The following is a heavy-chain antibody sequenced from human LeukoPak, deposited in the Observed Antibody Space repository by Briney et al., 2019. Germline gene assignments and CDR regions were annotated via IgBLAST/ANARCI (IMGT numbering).Heavy chain of an antibody. J-gene: IGHJ4*02. CDR2: ISPTGSTT. CDR1: GFTFSDFD. V-gene: IGHV3-74*01. D-gene: IGHD6-6*01. Sequence: GGSLRLSCVASGFTFSDFDMNWVRQAPGKGLVWVSRISPTGSTTSYADSVKGRFTVSRDNAKNTLYLQVNNLRAEDTAVYYCARGPNSNWSGLDFWGQGTLLTVSS. CDR3: ARGPNSNWSGLDF.